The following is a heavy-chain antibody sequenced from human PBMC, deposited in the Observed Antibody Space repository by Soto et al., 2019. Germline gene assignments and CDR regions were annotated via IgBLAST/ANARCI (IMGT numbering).Heavy chain of an antibody. D-gene: IGHD3-22*01. Sequence: EVQLLESGGGLVQPGGSLRLSCAASGLTFSTYAMSWVRQAPGKGLDWVSAISDTGGTTYYADSVKGRFTISIDKSMNTLYLKMNTLRAEDTAVYYFAKGIIDNSGCLDYLGQGNPVTVSS. CDR2: ISDTGGTT. CDR1: GLTFSTYA. CDR3: AKGIIDNSGCLDY. V-gene: IGHV3-23*01. J-gene: IGHJ4*02.